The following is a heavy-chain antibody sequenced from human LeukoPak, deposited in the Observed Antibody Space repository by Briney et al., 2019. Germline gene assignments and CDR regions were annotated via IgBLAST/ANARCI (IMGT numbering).Heavy chain of an antibody. Sequence: ASVKVSCKASGYSFTGFYLHWVRQAPGQGLEWMGWINPNSGGTNYAQLFQGRVTLTRDTSISTAYMELSRLRSDDTAVYYCARDLYYDFWSGYLPHDYWGQGTLVTVSS. D-gene: IGHD3-3*01. V-gene: IGHV1-2*02. CDR3: ARDLYYDFWSGYLPHDY. CDR1: GYSFTGFY. CDR2: INPNSGGT. J-gene: IGHJ4*02.